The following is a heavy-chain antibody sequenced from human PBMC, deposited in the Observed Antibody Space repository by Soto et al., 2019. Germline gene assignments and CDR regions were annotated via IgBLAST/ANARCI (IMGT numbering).Heavy chain of an antibody. V-gene: IGHV1-69*13. CDR1: GGTFSSYA. CDR2: IIPIFGTA. CDR3: ASTTETTGTTVRWFDP. D-gene: IGHD1-1*01. Sequence: SVKVSCKASGGTFSSYAISWVRQAPGQGLEWMGGIIPIFGTANYAQKFQGRVTITADESTSTAYMELSSLRSEDTAVYYCASTTETTGTTVRWFDPWGQGTLVTVSS. J-gene: IGHJ5*02.